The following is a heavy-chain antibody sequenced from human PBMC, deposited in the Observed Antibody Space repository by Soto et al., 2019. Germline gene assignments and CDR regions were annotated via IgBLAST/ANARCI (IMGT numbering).Heavy chain of an antibody. D-gene: IGHD3-10*01. CDR1: GGSISSGGYY. J-gene: IGHJ5*02. CDR3: ATYYYGSGISRGWFDP. CDR2: IYYSGST. V-gene: IGHV4-31*03. Sequence: QVQLQESGPGLVEPSQTLSLTCTVSGGSISSGGYYWSWIRQHPGKGLEWIGYIYYSGSTYYNPSLKSRLTISVDASKNQFSLKLSSVTAADTAVYYCATYYYGSGISRGWFDPWGQGTLVTVSS.